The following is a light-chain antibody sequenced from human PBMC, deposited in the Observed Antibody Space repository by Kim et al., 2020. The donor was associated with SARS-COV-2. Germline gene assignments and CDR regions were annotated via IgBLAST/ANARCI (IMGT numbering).Light chain of an antibody. Sequence: SPREKAPPSCRARQSVSSSDLERDTKKPGPGPRVLIYGASSRATGIPDRVSGSGAGTDFTLNNSRLEPEDFGVYYCQEDGSSPMYTFGQGTKLEI. CDR2: GAS. CDR3: QEDGSSPMYT. J-gene: IGKJ2*01. V-gene: IGKV3-20*01. CDR1: QSVSSSD.